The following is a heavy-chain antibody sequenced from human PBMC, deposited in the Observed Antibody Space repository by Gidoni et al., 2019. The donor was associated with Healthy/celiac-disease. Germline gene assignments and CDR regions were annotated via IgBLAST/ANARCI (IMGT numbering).Heavy chain of an antibody. Sequence: QVQLQQWGAGLLKPSATLSLTCAVYGGSFSGYYWSWLRQPPGKGLAWIGEINHSGSTNYNPSLKSRVTISVDTSKNQFSLKLSSVTAADTAVYYCARALHSTVTSYYYYYYGMDVWGQGTTVTVSS. D-gene: IGHD4-17*01. CDR3: ARALHSTVTSYYYYYYGMDV. CDR1: GGSFSGYY. CDR2: INHSGST. V-gene: IGHV4-34*01. J-gene: IGHJ6*02.